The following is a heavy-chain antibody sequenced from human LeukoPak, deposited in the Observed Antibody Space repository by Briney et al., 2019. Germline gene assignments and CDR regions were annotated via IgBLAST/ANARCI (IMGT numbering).Heavy chain of an antibody. CDR1: GGSISSYY. D-gene: IGHD6-19*01. Sequence: SETLSLTCTVSGGSISSYYWSWIRQPPGKGLEWIGYVYYSGTTNYNPSLKSRVTISVDTSKNQFSLKLSSVTAADTAVYYCARRGVAGTFDYWGQGTLVTVSS. CDR2: VYYSGTT. CDR3: ARRGVAGTFDY. J-gene: IGHJ4*02. V-gene: IGHV4-59*08.